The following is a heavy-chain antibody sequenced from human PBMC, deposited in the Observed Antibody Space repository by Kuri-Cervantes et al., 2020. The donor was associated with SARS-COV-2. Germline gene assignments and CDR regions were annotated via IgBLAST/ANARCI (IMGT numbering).Heavy chain of an antibody. CDR3: ARDLHSISWYPGNY. D-gene: IGHD6-13*01. CDR2: MNPNSGNK. V-gene: IGHV1-8*01. CDR1: GYIFTSYD. Sequence: ASVKVSCKASGYIFTSYDISWVRQATGQGLEWMGWMNPNSGNKGYAQKFQGRLSMTRDTSISTVYMELSSLRSEDTAVYYCARDLHSISWYPGNYWGQGTLVTVSS. J-gene: IGHJ4*02.